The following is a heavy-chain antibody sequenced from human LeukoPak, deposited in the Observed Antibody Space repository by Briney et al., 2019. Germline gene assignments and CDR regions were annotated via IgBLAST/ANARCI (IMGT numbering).Heavy chain of an antibody. CDR2: FDPEDGET. CDR3: ATSNYGSGSYFFDY. D-gene: IGHD3-10*01. Sequence: ASVKVSCKVSGYTLTELSMHWVRQAPGKGLEWMGGFDPEDGETIYAQKFQGRVTMTEDTSTDTAYMELSSLRSEDTAVYYCATSNYGSGSYFFDYWGQGTLVTVSS. CDR1: GYTLTELS. V-gene: IGHV1-24*01. J-gene: IGHJ4*02.